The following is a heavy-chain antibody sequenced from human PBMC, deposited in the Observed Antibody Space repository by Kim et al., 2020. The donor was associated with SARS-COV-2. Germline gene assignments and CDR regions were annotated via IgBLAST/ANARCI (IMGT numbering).Heavy chain of an antibody. V-gene: IGHV2-5*01. Sequence: RYSPSLKSRLTITKDTSKNQVVLTMTNMDPVDTATYYCAHTMVAATEIDYWGQGTLVTVSS. J-gene: IGHJ4*02. CDR3: AHTMVAATEIDY. D-gene: IGHD2-15*01.